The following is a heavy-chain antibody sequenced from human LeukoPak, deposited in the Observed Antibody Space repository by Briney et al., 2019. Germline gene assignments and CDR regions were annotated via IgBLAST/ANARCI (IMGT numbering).Heavy chain of an antibody. CDR2: ISGSGGST. V-gene: IGHV3-23*01. CDR3: AKGYRGWLLPQNFDY. CDR1: GFTFSSYA. Sequence: GGSLRLSCAASGFTFSSYAMSWVRQAPGKGLEWVSAISGSGGSTYYADSVKGRFTISRDNSKNTLYLQMNSLRAEDTAVYYCAKGYRGWLLPQNFDYWGQGTLVTVSS. D-gene: IGHD3-22*01. J-gene: IGHJ4*02.